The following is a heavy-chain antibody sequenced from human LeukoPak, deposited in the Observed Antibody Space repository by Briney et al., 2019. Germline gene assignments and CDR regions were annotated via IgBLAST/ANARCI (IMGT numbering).Heavy chain of an antibody. CDR1: GGSFSGYY. V-gene: IGHV4-34*01. D-gene: IGHD3-10*01. J-gene: IGHJ5*02. CDR3: ASNYGSGDHWFDP. Sequence: PSETLSLTCAVYGGSFSGYYWSWIRQPPGKGLEWIGEINHSGSTNYNPSLKSRVTISLDTSKNQFSLKLSSVTAADTAVYYCASNYGSGDHWFDPWGQGTLVTVSS. CDR2: INHSGST.